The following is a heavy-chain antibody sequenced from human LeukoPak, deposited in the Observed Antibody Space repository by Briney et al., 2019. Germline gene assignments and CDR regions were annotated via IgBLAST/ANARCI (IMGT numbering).Heavy chain of an antibody. V-gene: IGHV3-33*01. CDR3: AREIFGSGSYPDL. Sequence: SGGSLRLSCAASGFSFDTYAMHWVRQAPGQGLEWVALIWHDGSHKFYSNSVRGQFTISRGNSKNTVYLQMNNLRPDDTAVYYCAREIFGSGSYPDLWGQGTLVTVSS. CDR1: GFSFDTYA. D-gene: IGHD3-10*01. J-gene: IGHJ4*02. CDR2: IWHDGSHK.